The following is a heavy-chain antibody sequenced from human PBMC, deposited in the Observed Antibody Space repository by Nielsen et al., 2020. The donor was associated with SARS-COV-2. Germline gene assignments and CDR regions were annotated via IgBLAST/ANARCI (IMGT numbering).Heavy chain of an antibody. CDR3: ARLPYYDFWSGYYPPYFDY. CDR1: GLTFSSYS. D-gene: IGHD3-3*01. Sequence: GESLKISCAASGLTFSSYSMNWVRQAPGKGLEWVSYISSSSSTIYYADSVKGRFTISRDNAKNSLYLQMNSLRAEDTAVYYCARLPYYDFWSGYYPPYFDYWGQGTLVTVSS. CDR2: ISSSSSTI. J-gene: IGHJ4*02. V-gene: IGHV3-48*01.